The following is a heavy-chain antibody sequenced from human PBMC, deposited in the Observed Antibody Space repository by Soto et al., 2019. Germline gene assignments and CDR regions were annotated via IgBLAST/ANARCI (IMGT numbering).Heavy chain of an antibody. D-gene: IGHD1-26*01. CDR3: ASLEGATSYWYFDL. CDR2: IIPMFDTP. J-gene: IGHJ2*01. CDR1: GGSFRSDS. V-gene: IGHV1-69*06. Sequence: GASVKLSCKACGGSFRSDSFSWVRQAPGQGLEWMGGIIPMFDTPNYAQKFQGRVTITADKSTSTAYMELSSLRSEDTAVYYCASLEGATSYWYFDLWGRGTLVTVSS.